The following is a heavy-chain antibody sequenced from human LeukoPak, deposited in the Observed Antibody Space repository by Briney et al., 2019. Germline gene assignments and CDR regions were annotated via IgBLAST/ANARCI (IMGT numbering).Heavy chain of an antibody. V-gene: IGHV4-39*01. J-gene: IGHJ4*02. CDR2: IYYSGST. D-gene: IGHD6-13*01. CDR3: ARFSSSWYYFDY. Sequence: SETLSLTCTVSGGSISSSSYYCGWIRQPPGKGLEWIGSIYYSGSTYYNPSLKSRVTISVDTSKNQFSLKLSSVTAADTAVYYCARFSSSWYYFDYWGQGTLVTVSS. CDR1: GGSISSSSYY.